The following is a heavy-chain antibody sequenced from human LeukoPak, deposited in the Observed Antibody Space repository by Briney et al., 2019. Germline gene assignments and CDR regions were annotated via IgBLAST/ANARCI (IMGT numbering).Heavy chain of an antibody. CDR1: GFTFSSYA. J-gene: IGHJ4*02. CDR3: ARPERGYSYSYQSPFDY. Sequence: GGSLRLSCAASGFTFSSYAMSWVRQAPGKGLEWVSAISGSGGSTYYADSVKGRFTISRDNSKNTLYLQMNSLRAEDTAVYYCARPERGYSYSYQSPFDYWGQGTLVTVSS. V-gene: IGHV3-23*01. CDR2: ISGSGGST. D-gene: IGHD5-18*01.